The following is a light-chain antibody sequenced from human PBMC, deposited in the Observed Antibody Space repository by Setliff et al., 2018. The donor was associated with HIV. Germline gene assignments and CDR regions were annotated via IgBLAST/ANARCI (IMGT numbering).Light chain of an antibody. CDR2: DVR. J-gene: IGLJ1*01. CDR3: CSYVGSYNYI. V-gene: IGLV2-11*01. Sequence: QSVLTQPRSVSGSPGQTVTLSCTGSTSDVGNYNYVSWYQQYPGKAPKLIIFDVRRRPSGVPDRFSGSKSQNTASLTISGLQPEDEADYYCCSYVGSYNYIFGTGTKVTVL. CDR1: TSDVGNYNY.